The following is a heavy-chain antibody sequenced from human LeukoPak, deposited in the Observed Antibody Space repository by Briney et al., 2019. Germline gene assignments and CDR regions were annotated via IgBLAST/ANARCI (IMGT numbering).Heavy chain of an antibody. CDR1: GGTFSSYA. V-gene: IGHV1-69*05. CDR3: ARDWTVARAFDI. D-gene: IGHD5-12*01. J-gene: IGHJ3*02. Sequence: GASVKVSCKASGGTFSSYAISWVRQAPGQGLEWKGRIIPIFGTANYAQKFQGRVTITTDASTSTAYMELSSLRSEDTAVYYCARDWTVARAFDIWGQGTMVIVSS. CDR2: IIPIFGTA.